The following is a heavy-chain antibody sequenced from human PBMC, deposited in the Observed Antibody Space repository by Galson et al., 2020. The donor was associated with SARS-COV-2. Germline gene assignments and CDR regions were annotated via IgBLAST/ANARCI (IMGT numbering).Heavy chain of an antibody. D-gene: IGHD7-27*01. V-gene: IGHV3-33*01. CDR3: ASSLLGDYFDC. J-gene: IGHJ4*02. CDR1: GFTFSSYG. CDR2: IWYDGSNK. Sequence: GESLKISCAASGFTFSSYGMHWVRQAPGKGLEWVAVIWYDGSNKYYADSVKGRFTISRDNSKNTLYLQMNSLRAEDTAVYYCASSLLGDYFDCWGQGTLVTVSS.